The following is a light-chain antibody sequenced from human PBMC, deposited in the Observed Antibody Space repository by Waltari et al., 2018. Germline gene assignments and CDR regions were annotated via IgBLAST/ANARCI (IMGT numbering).Light chain of an antibody. CDR3: MPALQTPII. V-gene: IGKV2-28*01. J-gene: IGKJ5*01. CDR2: LGS. Sequence: DIVMTQSTLSLPVTPGEPASISCRSSHSLLYSNGYNYLDWYLQKPGQSPQLLIYLGSNSASGVPVRFSGSGSSKDFTVKISRVEAEDFGVYYCMPALQTPIIFGQGTRLEIK. CDR1: HSLLYSNGYNY.